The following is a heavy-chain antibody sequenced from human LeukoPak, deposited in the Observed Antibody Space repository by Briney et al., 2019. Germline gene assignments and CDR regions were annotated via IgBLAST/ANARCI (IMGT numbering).Heavy chain of an antibody. CDR3: VRSITIARQWLQPADTIFDL. CDR1: GGSISSGDYY. Sequence: PSQTLSLTCTVSGGSISSGDYYWSWSRQPPGKGLEWIGYIYHSGSTYYNPSLKSRVTISVDTSKNQFSLKLSSVTAADTAVYYCVRSITIARQWLQPADTIFDLWGQGTLVTVSS. CDR2: IYHSGST. J-gene: IGHJ4*02. V-gene: IGHV4-30-4*01. D-gene: IGHD5-12*01.